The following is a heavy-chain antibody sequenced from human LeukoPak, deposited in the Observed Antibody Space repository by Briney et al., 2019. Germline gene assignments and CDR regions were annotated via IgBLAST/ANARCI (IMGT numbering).Heavy chain of an antibody. CDR1: GFTFSSYA. Sequence: PGGSLRLSCAASGFTFSSYAMSWVRQAPGKGLEWVSAISGSGGSTYYADSVKGRFTISRDNSKNTLYLQMNSLRAEDTAVYYCATRYCSSTSCSPDYWGQGTLVTVSS. D-gene: IGHD2-2*01. CDR2: ISGSGGST. J-gene: IGHJ4*02. V-gene: IGHV3-23*01. CDR3: ATRYCSSTSCSPDY.